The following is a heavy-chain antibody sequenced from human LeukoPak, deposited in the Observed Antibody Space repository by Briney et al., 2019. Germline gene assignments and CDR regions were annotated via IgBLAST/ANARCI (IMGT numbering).Heavy chain of an antibody. D-gene: IGHD3-10*01. V-gene: IGHV3-23*01. Sequence: PGGSLRLSCAASGFTFSSYAMSWVRQAPGKGLEWVSAISGSGGSTYYADSVKGRFTISRDNSKNTLYLQMDSLRAEDTAVYYCAKDSTMVRGVPFDYWGQGTLVTVSS. CDR2: ISGSGGST. CDR3: AKDSTMVRGVPFDY. CDR1: GFTFSSYA. J-gene: IGHJ4*02.